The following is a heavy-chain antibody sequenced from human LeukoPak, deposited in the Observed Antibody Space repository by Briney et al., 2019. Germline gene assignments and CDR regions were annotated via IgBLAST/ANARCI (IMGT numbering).Heavy chain of an antibody. CDR2: IYYSGST. Sequence: SETLSLTCTVSGGSVSSSIYYWGWIRQPPGKGLEWIGSIYYSGSTSYNPSLKSRVTISVDTSKNKFSLKLTSVTAADTAVYYCASRNDILTGYVFDFWGQGTLVTVSS. CDR1: GGSVSSSIYY. J-gene: IGHJ4*02. D-gene: IGHD3-9*01. V-gene: IGHV4-39*01. CDR3: ASRNDILTGYVFDF.